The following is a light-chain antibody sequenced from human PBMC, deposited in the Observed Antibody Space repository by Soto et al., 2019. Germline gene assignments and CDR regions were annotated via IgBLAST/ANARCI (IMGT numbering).Light chain of an antibody. CDR1: QPISSW. Sequence: IQMTQSPSSVSASVGDRVTITCRASQPISSWLAWYQQKPGQPPNLLIYSASSLRSGVPSRFSGSESGTLFTLTITILQPEEFATYYCQQASSFPLTFGGGTKVEVK. J-gene: IGKJ4*01. CDR2: SAS. CDR3: QQASSFPLT. V-gene: IGKV1-12*01.